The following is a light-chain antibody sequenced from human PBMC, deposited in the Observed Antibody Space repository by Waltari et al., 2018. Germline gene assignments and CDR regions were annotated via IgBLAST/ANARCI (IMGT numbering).Light chain of an antibody. CDR1: RSNVGTNT. CDR3: AAWDDSLNGYV. Sequence: QSVLTQPPSASGTPGQRVTISCSGSRSNVGTNTVNWYQQLPGTAPKLLMYGNNQRPSGVPDRVFGSKSGTSASLAISGLQSEDEADYYCAAWDDSLNGYVFGTGTKVTIL. CDR2: GNN. J-gene: IGLJ1*01. V-gene: IGLV1-44*01.